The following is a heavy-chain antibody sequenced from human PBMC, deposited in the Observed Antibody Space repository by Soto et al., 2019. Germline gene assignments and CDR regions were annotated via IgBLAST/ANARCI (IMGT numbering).Heavy chain of an antibody. CDR1: GGSISSSSYY. J-gene: IGHJ6*02. V-gene: IGHV4-39*01. CDR3: ARHSTIRWGGMDV. CDR2: IYYSGST. Sequence: PSLTLSLTCTVFGGSISSSSYYRVWIRQPPGKGREWIGSIYYSGSTYYNPSLKSRVTISVDTSKNQFSLKLSSVTAADTAVYYCARHSTIRWGGMDVWGQGTTVTVSS. D-gene: IGHD2-21*01.